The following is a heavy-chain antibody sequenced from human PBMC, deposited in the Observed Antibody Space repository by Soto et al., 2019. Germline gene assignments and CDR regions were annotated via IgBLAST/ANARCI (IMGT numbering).Heavy chain of an antibody. CDR1: GGTFSSYT. J-gene: IGHJ6*03. Sequence: GASVKVSCKASGGTFSSYTISWVRQAPGQGLEWMGRIIPILGIANYAQKFQGRVTITADKSTSTAYMELSSLRSEDTAVYYCARDEGTMVRGANYYYYYYMDVWGKGTTVTVSS. V-gene: IGHV1-69*04. D-gene: IGHD3-10*01. CDR3: ARDEGTMVRGANYYYYYYMDV. CDR2: IIPILGIA.